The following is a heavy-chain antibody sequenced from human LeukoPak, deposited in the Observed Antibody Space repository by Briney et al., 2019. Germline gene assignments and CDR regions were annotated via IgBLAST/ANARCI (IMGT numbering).Heavy chain of an antibody. CDR1: GGSISSGGYY. V-gene: IGHV4-30-2*01. J-gene: IGHJ4*02. D-gene: IGHD6-13*01. CDR2: IYHSGST. CDR3: ARHITIAAPFDY. Sequence: SENLSLNCTVSGGSISSGGYYWSWIRQPPGKGLEWIGYIYHSGSTYYNPSLKSRVTISVDRSKNQFSLKLSFVTAADTAVYYCARHITIAAPFDYWGQGTLVTVSS.